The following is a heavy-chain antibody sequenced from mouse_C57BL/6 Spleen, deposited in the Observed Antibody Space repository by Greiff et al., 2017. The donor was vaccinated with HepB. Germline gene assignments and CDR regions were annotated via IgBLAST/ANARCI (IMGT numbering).Heavy chain of an antibody. J-gene: IGHJ2*01. D-gene: IGHD1-1*01. Sequence: QVQLQQSGAELVRPGASVTLSCKASGYTFTDYEMHWVKQTPVHGLEWIGAIDPETGGTAYNQKFKGKAILTADKSSSTAYMELRSLTSEDSAVYYCTRGAGGSSYGNYFDYWGQGTTLTVSS. CDR3: TRGAGGSSYGNYFDY. CDR1: GYTFTDYE. V-gene: IGHV1-15*01. CDR2: IDPETGGT.